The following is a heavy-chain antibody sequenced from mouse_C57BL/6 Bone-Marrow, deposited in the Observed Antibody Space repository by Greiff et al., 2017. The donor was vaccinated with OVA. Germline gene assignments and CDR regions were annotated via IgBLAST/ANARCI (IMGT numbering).Heavy chain of an antibody. CDR1: GFTFSSYA. D-gene: IGHD2-4*01. J-gene: IGHJ4*01. Sequence: EVNVVESGGGLVKPGGSLKLSCAASGFTFSSYAMSWVRQTPEKRLEWVATISDGGSYTYYPDNVKGRFTISRDNAKNNLYLQMSHLKSEDTAMYYCARDRPGLRRAMDYWGQGTSVTVSS. V-gene: IGHV5-4*01. CDR3: ARDRPGLRRAMDY. CDR2: ISDGGSYT.